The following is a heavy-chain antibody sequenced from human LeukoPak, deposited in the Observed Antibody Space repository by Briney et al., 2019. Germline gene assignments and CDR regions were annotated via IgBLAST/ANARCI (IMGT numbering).Heavy chain of an antibody. Sequence: PGGSLRLSCAASGFTFSSYAMHWVRQAPGKGLEWVAVISYDGSNKYYADSVKGRFTISRDNSKNTLYLQMNSLRAEDTAVYYCAKDLVWELLYYFDYWGQGTLVTVSS. CDR3: AKDLVWELLYYFDY. CDR1: GFTFSSYA. J-gene: IGHJ4*02. D-gene: IGHD1-26*01. V-gene: IGHV3-30*04. CDR2: ISYDGSNK.